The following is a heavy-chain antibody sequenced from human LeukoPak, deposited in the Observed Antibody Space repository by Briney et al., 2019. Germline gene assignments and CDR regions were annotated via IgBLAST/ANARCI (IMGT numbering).Heavy chain of an antibody. J-gene: IGHJ4*02. D-gene: IGHD6-19*01. Sequence: PGGSLRLSCAASGFTFSSYSMVWVRQAPGKGLEWVSSISSGSNYIYYADSVKGRLTISRDNSKNTLYLQMNSLRAEDTAVYYCAKDDLLWLARIFDYWGQGTLVTVSS. CDR1: GFTFSSYS. CDR3: AKDDLLWLARIFDY. CDR2: ISSGSNYI. V-gene: IGHV3-21*04.